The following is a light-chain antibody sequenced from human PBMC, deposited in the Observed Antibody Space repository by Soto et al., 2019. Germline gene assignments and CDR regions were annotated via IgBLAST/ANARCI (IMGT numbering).Light chain of an antibody. CDR3: ETWDSNTRV. CDR1: SGHSSYI. Sequence: QSVLTQSSSAYASLGSSVKLTCTLSSGHSSYIIAWHQQPPGKAPRYLMNLEGSGTYNKGSGVPDRFSGSSSGADRYLIISNLQFEDEADYYCETWDSNTRVFGTGTKLTVL. J-gene: IGLJ1*01. V-gene: IGLV4-60*02. CDR2: LEGSGTY.